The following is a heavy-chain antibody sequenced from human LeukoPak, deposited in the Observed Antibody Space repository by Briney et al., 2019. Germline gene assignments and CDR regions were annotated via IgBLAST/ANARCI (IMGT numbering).Heavy chain of an antibody. CDR3: ARGSESYDYYSYGMDV. Sequence: PGGSLRLSCAASGFSFSAYGMHGVRQAPGKGVEGVALIWYDGNNKYYADSVKRRFTISRDNSKNTLYLQMNSLSAEDTAVYYWARGSESYDYYSYGMDVWGEGTTVTVS. CDR2: IWYDGNNK. CDR1: GFSFSAYG. J-gene: IGHJ6*02. D-gene: IGHD5-12*01. V-gene: IGHV3-33*01.